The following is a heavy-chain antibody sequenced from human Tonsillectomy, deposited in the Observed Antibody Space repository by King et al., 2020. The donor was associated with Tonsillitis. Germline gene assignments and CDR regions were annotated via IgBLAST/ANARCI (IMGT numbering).Heavy chain of an antibody. CDR1: GFTFSSYA. D-gene: IGHD4-17*01. CDR2: ISYDGSNK. Sequence: VQLVESGGGVVQPGRSLRLSCAASGFTFSSYAMHWVHQAPGKGLEWVAVISYDGSNKYYADSVKGRFTISRDNSKNTLYLQMNSLRAEDTAVYYCTIFHYGDYVFDYWGQGTLVTVSS. CDR3: TIFHYGDYVFDY. V-gene: IGHV3-30*04. J-gene: IGHJ4*02.